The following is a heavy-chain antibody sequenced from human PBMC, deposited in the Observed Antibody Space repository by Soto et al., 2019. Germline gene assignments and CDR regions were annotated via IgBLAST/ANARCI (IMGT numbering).Heavy chain of an antibody. Sequence: EVQLVQSGAEVKKPGESLQISCKGSGYSFTSYWIGWVRQMPGKGLEWMGIIYPGDSDTRYSPSFQGLVTISADKSITTAYLQWGSPKASDTAMYYCARRENEYTDYYLDYWGQGTLVTVSS. CDR2: IYPGDSDT. CDR1: GYSFTSYW. D-gene: IGHD2-2*02. CDR3: ARRENEYTDYYLDY. J-gene: IGHJ4*02. V-gene: IGHV5-51*03.